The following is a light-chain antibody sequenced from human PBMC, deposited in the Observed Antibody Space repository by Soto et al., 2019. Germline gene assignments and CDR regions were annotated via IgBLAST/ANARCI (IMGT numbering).Light chain of an antibody. CDR1: QDIRND. CDR2: AAS. Sequence: DIQMTQSPSSLSASVGDRVTITCRASQDIRNDLGWFQQKPGKAPKRLIYAASSLQSGVPLRFSGSGSETDFTLTISSLQPEDFATYSCQQSYSTTWTFGQGTKVEIQ. V-gene: IGKV1-39*01. CDR3: QQSYSTTWT. J-gene: IGKJ1*01.